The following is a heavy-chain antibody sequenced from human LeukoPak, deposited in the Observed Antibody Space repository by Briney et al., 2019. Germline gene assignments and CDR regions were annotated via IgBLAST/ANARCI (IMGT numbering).Heavy chain of an antibody. CDR2: INPSGVST. J-gene: IGHJ3*02. D-gene: IGHD6-13*01. CDR1: GGSFNTNA. Sequence: ASVKVSCKASGGSFNTNAISWVRQAPGQGLEWMGIINPSGVSTSYAQKFQGRVTMTRDMSTSTVYMELSSLRSEDTAVYYCARVSSSWYYVLSAFDIWGQGTMVTVSS. CDR3: ARVSSSWYYVLSAFDI. V-gene: IGHV1-46*02.